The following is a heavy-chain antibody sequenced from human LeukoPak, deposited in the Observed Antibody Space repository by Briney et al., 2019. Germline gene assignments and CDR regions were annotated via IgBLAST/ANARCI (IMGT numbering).Heavy chain of an antibody. CDR1: GYTLTDYH. CDR2: IKPNSGVT. CDR3: ARGRPTGIGGTAIEY. J-gene: IGHJ4*02. D-gene: IGHD4-11*01. V-gene: IGHV1-2*02. Sequence: GASVKVSCKASGYTLTDYHIHWVRQAPGQGLEWMGWIKPNSGVTNYEQKFQGRVTMTRDTSISTAYMEVSSLKSDDTAVYYCARGRPTGIGGTAIEYWGQGTLVTVSS.